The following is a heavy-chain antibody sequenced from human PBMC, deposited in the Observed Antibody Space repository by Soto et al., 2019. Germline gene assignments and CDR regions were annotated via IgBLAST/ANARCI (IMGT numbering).Heavy chain of an antibody. D-gene: IGHD3-10*01. CDR2: IYYSGST. V-gene: IGHV4-59*01. CDR3: ARELFGSRRFDP. Sequence: SETLSLTCTVSGGSISSYYWSWIRQPPGKGLEWIGYIYYSGSTNYNPSLKSRVTISVDTSKTQFSMKLSSVTAADTAVYYCARELFGSRRFDPWGQGTLVTVSS. J-gene: IGHJ5*02. CDR1: GGSISSYY.